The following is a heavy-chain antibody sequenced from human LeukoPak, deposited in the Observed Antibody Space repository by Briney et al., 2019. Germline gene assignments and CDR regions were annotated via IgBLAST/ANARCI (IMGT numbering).Heavy chain of an antibody. CDR2: ISYDGSNK. Sequence: GRSLRLSCAASGFTFSSYAMHWVRQAPGKGLEWVAVISYDGSNKYYADSVKGRFTISRDNSKNTLYLRMNSLRAEDTAVYYCARKSPPRHTYYCYYMDVWGKGTTVTVSS. CDR1: GFTFSSYA. J-gene: IGHJ6*03. CDR3: ARKSPPRHTYYCYYMDV. V-gene: IGHV3-30*04.